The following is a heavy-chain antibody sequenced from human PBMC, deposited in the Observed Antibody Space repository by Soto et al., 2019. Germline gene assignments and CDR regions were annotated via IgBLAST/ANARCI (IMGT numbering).Heavy chain of an antibody. D-gene: IGHD5-12*01. CDR2: IYSGGST. V-gene: IGHV3-53*01. CDR1: GFTVSSNY. Sequence: GGSLRLSCAASGFTVSSNYMSWVRQAPGKGLEWVSVIYSGGSTYYADSVKGRFTISRDNSKNTLYLQMNSLRAEDTAVYYCARTVRMATPRYYYYGMDVWGQGTTVTVSS. CDR3: ARTVRMATPRYYYYGMDV. J-gene: IGHJ6*02.